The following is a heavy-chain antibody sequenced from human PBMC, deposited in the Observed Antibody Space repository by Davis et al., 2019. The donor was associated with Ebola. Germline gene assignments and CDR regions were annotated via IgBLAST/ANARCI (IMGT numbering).Heavy chain of an antibody. CDR2: IYYSGST. Sequence: SETLSLTCTVSGGSVSSGSYYWSWIRQPPGKGLEWIGYIYYSGSTNYNPSLKSRVTISVDTSKNQFSLKLSSVTAADTAVYYCARDSKQYDILTGYYSRWLDPWGQGTLVTVSS. CDR1: GGSVSSGSYY. D-gene: IGHD3-9*01. V-gene: IGHV4-61*01. J-gene: IGHJ5*02. CDR3: ARDSKQYDILTGYYSRWLDP.